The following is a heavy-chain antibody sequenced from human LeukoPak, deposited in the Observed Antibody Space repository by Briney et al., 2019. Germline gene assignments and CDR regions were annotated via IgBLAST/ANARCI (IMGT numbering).Heavy chain of an antibody. CDR3: ARHAGSAYSNWFDP. Sequence: SETLSLTCAVYGGSFSGYYWSWIRQPPGKGLEWIGEINHSGSTNYNPSLKSRVTISVDTSKNQFSLNLSSVTAADTALYYCARHAGSAYSNWFDPWGQGTLVPVSS. V-gene: IGHV4-34*01. D-gene: IGHD5-18*01. J-gene: IGHJ5*02. CDR1: GGSFSGYY. CDR2: INHSGST.